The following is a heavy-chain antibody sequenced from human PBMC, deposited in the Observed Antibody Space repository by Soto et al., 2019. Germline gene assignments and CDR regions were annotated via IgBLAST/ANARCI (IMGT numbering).Heavy chain of an antibody. J-gene: IGHJ4*02. V-gene: IGHV1-46*03. CDR1: GGGNLRDYR. CDR2: IIPSVGTT. D-gene: IGHD4-17*01. Sequence: ASVKVSCTASGGGNLRDYRTTWVQRAPGQGLEWMGVIIPSVGTTNYAQKFQGRVTMTRDTSTSTVYMELSSLRSEDTAVYYCAREEDDYGLDYWGQGTLVTVSS. CDR3: AREEDDYGLDY.